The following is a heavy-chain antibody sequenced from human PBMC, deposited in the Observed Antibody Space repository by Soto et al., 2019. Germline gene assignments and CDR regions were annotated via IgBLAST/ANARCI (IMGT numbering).Heavy chain of an antibody. CDR1: SGSIKSSGYY. CDR2: FYYSGST. J-gene: IGHJ5*02. D-gene: IGHD5-12*01. CDR3: ARLGRGYNVYSGVS. Sequence: QLQLLEPGPRLVKPSETLALTCSVSSGSIKSSGYYWGWIRQSQEKGREWIGRFYYSGSTSFNPSLESRVSLSVDTSKNQFSLRLSAVTAADTALYFCARLGRGYNVYSGVSWGQGALVTVSS. V-gene: IGHV4-39*01.